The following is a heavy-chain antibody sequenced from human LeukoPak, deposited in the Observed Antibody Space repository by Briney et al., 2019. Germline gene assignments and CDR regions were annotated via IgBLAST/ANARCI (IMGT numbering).Heavy chain of an antibody. Sequence: GGSLRLSYVASGFTFGAYWMHWVRRVPGKGLVWVSGIKTDGTYTNYADSVKGRFTISRDNSKNTLYLQMNSLRVEDTAVYYCAKGRAGDYYDSSGYSPIFDYWGQGTLVTVSS. D-gene: IGHD3-22*01. CDR3: AKGRAGDYYDSSGYSPIFDY. CDR2: IKTDGTYT. J-gene: IGHJ4*02. V-gene: IGHV3-74*01. CDR1: GFTFGAYW.